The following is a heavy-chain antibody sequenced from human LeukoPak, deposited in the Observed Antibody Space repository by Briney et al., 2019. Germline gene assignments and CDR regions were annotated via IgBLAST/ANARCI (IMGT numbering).Heavy chain of an antibody. CDR3: VTRGTTGTKYIDH. D-gene: IGHD1-1*01. Sequence: AGSLRLSCGASGFTFSNYVMSWVRQAPGKGMEWVSTISTSGDSTYYADSVEGRFTISKDNSKNTLHLQMASLRVEDTAVYYCVTRGTTGTKYIDHWGQGTLVTVSS. CDR1: GFTFSNYV. CDR2: ISTSGDST. J-gene: IGHJ4*02. V-gene: IGHV3-23*01.